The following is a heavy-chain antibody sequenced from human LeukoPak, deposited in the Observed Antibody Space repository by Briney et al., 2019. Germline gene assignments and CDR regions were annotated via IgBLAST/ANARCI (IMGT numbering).Heavy chain of an antibody. CDR2: ISSSSSTI. J-gene: IGHJ3*02. Sequence: GGSLRLSCAASGFTFSSYSMNWVRQAPGKGLEWVSYISSSSSTIYYADSVKGRFTISRDNAKNSLYLQMNSLRAGDTAVYYCARGSYDSSGYYHRAFDIWGQGTMVTVSS. CDR3: ARGSYDSSGYYHRAFDI. CDR1: GFTFSSYS. D-gene: IGHD3-22*01. V-gene: IGHV3-48*01.